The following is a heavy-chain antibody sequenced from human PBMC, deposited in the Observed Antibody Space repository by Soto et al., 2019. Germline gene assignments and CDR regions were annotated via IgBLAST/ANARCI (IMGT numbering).Heavy chain of an antibody. J-gene: IGHJ3*02. Sequence: QVQLQESGPGLVKPSETLSLTCTVSGGAISSSSYYWGWIRQPPGKGLQWIGSIYYSGSTYYNPSLKSRVTISVDTSKNQFSLKLSSVTAADTAVYYCARRGSSSSGNGFDIWGQGTMVTVSS. CDR3: ARRGSSSSGNGFDI. D-gene: IGHD6-13*01. CDR1: GGAISSSSYY. CDR2: IYYSGST. V-gene: IGHV4-39*01.